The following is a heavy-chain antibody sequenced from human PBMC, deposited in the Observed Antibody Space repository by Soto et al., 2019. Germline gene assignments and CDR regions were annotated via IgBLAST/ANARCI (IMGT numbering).Heavy chain of an antibody. CDR2: ISDSGGRT. V-gene: IGHV3-23*01. CDR3: ATWHLQEHAYDI. CDR1: GFTFNTYA. D-gene: IGHD1-1*01. Sequence: EVQLLESGGGLVEPGGSLRLSCAASGFTFNTYAMSWVRQAPGKGLEWVSAISDSGGRTYYVDSVKGRFTISSDSSRTTVYLQMNDLRPDDTAVYSCATWHLQEHAYDIWGQGTTVTVSS. J-gene: IGHJ3*02.